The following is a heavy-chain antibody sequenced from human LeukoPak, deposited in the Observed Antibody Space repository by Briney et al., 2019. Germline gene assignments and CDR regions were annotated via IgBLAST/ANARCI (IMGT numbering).Heavy chain of an antibody. V-gene: IGHV3-74*01. D-gene: IGHD3-3*01. Sequence: GGSLRLSCAASGFTFSSYWMHWVRQAPGKGLVWVSRINSDGSSTSYADSVKGRFTISRDNAKNTQYLQMNSLTAEDTAVYYCASGDYYFDYWGQGTLVTVSS. CDR3: ASGDYYFDY. J-gene: IGHJ4*02. CDR1: GFTFSSYW. CDR2: INSDGSST.